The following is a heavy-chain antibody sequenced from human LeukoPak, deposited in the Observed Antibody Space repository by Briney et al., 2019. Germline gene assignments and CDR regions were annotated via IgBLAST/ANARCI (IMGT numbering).Heavy chain of an antibody. V-gene: IGHV4-59*08. CDR1: RGSISGYY. J-gene: IGHJ5*02. CDR2: IHYSGST. CDR3: ARLLYYGSGSYYNWFDP. Sequence: PSETLSLTCSVSRGSISGYYWSWIRQPPGKGLEWIGYIHYSGSTNHNPSLKSRVTISVDTSKNQFSLKLSSVTAADTAVYYCARLLYYGSGSYYNWFDPWGQGTLVTVSS. D-gene: IGHD3-10*01.